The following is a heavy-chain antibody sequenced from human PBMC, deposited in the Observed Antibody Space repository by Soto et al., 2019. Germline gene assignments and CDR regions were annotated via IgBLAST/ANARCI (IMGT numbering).Heavy chain of an antibody. V-gene: IGHV1-46*01. CDR3: ARSEEGVGYCSSTSCYPGGYYYYGMDV. CDR1: GYTFTSYY. D-gene: IGHD2-2*01. J-gene: IGHJ6*02. Sequence: ASVKVSCKASGYTFTSYYMHWVRQAPGQGLEWMGIINPSGGSTSYAQKFQGRVTMTRDTSTSTVYMELSSLRSEDTAVYYCARSEEGVGYCSSTSCYPGGYYYYGMDVWGQGTTVTVSS. CDR2: INPSGGST.